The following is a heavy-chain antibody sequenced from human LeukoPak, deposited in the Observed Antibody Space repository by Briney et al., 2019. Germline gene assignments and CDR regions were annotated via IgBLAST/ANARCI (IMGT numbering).Heavy chain of an antibody. CDR3: ARAGTTRDYNWFDP. CDR1: GYTFTGYY. J-gene: IGHJ5*02. D-gene: IGHD1-14*01. Sequence: ASVKVSCKASGYTFTGYYMHWVRQAPGQGLEWMGWINPKSGGTNYAQKFQGRVTMTRDTSISTTYMELSRLRSDDTAVYYCARAGTTRDYNWFDPWGQGTLVTVSS. CDR2: INPKSGGT. V-gene: IGHV1-2*02.